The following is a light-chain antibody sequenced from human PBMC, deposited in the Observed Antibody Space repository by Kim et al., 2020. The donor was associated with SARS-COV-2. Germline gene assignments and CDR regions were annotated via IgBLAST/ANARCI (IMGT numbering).Light chain of an antibody. CDR1: SNNVGNQG. CDR2: RNN. CDR3: SAWDSSLSAWV. V-gene: IGLV10-54*01. Sequence: QAGLTQPPSVSKDLRQTATLTCTGNSNNVGNQGAAWLQQHQGHPPKLLSYRNNNRPSGISERFSASRSGSTASLTISGLQPEDEADYYCSAWDSSLSAWVFGGGTKLTVL. J-gene: IGLJ3*02.